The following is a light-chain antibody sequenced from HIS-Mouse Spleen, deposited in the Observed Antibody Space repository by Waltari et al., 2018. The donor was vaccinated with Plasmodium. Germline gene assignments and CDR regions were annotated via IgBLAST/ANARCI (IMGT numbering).Light chain of an antibody. Sequence: QSALTQPASVSGSPGQSITISCTGTSSDVGGYNYVSWYQQHPGKAPKLMIYDVSNRHSGFPTRFSVSRSGNTASLTISGLQAVDGADYYCSSYTSSSTLVFGGGTKLTVL. J-gene: IGLJ2*01. CDR3: SSYTSSSTLV. CDR2: DVS. CDR1: SSDVGGYNY. V-gene: IGLV2-14*03.